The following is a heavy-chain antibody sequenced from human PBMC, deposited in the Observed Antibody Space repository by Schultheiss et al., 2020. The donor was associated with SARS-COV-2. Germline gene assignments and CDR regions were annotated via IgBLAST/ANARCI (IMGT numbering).Heavy chain of an antibody. CDR3: ARVRALLGIGLLQNYYYYYGMDV. CDR2: ISAGNGNT. CDR1: GYTFTSYG. J-gene: IGHJ6*02. Sequence: ASVKVSCKASGYTFTSYGISWVRQAPGQGLEWMGWISAGNGNTKYSQKFQGRVTMTRNTSISTAYMELSSLRSEDTAVYYCARVRALLGIGLLQNYYYYYGMDVWGQGTTVTVSS. V-gene: IGHV1-18*01. D-gene: IGHD7-27*01.